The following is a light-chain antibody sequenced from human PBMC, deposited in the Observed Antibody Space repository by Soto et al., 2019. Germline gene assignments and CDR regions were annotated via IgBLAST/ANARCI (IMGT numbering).Light chain of an antibody. V-gene: IGLV2-11*01. CDR3: CSYAGSQRYV. CDR2: DVS. CDR1: SSDVGGYNY. Sequence: QSALTQPRSVSGSPGQSVTISCTGTSSDVGGYNYVSWYQQHPGKAPKVMIYDVSERPSGVPDRFSGSKSGNTASLTISGLTAEDEADYYCCSYAGSQRYVLGTGTKLTVL. J-gene: IGLJ1*01.